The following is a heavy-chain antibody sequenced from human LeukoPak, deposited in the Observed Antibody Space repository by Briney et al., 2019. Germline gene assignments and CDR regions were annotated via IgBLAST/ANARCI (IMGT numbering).Heavy chain of an antibody. CDR3: VRDNGIAVAGPGWFDP. CDR2: IYYSGYP. J-gene: IGHJ5*02. D-gene: IGHD6-19*01. Sequence: SETLSLTCTVPGGSMTNYYWSWIRQAPGKGLEWIGYIYYSGYPNYNPSLKSRVTISVETSKNQFSLELRSVSPADTAVYYCVRDNGIAVAGPGWFDPWGQGTLVTVSS. CDR1: GGSMTNYY. V-gene: IGHV4-59*12.